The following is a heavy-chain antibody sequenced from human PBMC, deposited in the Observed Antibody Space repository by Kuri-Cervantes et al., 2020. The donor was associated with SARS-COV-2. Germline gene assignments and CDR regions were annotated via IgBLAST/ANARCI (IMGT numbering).Heavy chain of an antibody. Sequence: LSLTCAASGFTFSNFGMHWVRQTPGKGLEWVAIISYNGRNRYFADSVKGRFTISRDNSKNTLYLQMNSLRAEDTAVYYCAREGGIAVAGTLIDYWGQGTLVTVSS. J-gene: IGHJ4*02. CDR2: ISYNGRNR. CDR1: GFTFSNFG. D-gene: IGHD6-19*01. CDR3: AREGGIAVAGTLIDY. V-gene: IGHV3-30*03.